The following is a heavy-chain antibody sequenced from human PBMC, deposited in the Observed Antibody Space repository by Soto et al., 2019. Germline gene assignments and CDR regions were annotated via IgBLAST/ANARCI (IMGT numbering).Heavy chain of an antibody. V-gene: IGHV4-31*03. J-gene: IGHJ4*02. Sequence: SETLSLTCTVSGGSISSGGYYWSWIRQHPGKGLERIGYIYYSGSTYYNPSLKSRVTISVDTSKNQFSLKLSSVTAADTAVYYCARDARRGDGYNIWGQGTLVTVSS. CDR2: IYYSGST. CDR1: GGSISSGGYY. D-gene: IGHD5-12*01. CDR3: ARDARRGDGYNI.